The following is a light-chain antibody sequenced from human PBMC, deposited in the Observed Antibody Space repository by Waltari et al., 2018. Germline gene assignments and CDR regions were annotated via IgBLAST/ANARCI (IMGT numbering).Light chain of an antibody. CDR1: SLRSYY. V-gene: IGLV3-19*01. Sequence: QGDSLRSYYASWYQQTPGQAPILVIFDKNNRPSGVPDRFSGSSSDNTAVLTITGAQAEDEASYYCHSRDASGVGGSFGGGTKLTDL. J-gene: IGLJ2*01. CDR2: DKN. CDR3: HSRDASGVGGS.